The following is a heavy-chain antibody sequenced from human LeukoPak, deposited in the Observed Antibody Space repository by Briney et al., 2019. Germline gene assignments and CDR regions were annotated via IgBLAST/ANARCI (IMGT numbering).Heavy chain of an antibody. CDR3: ARLPRWLQSRGGYFDY. J-gene: IGHJ4*02. CDR2: FSSSGTT. D-gene: IGHD5-24*01. CDR1: GGPISSSSDY. Sequence: SETLSLTCAVSGGPISSSSDYWGWIRQSPGKGLEWIGSFSSSGTTHYNPSLKSRVTISVDTSKNQFSLKLSSVTAADTAVYYCARLPRWLQSRGGYFDYWGQGTLVTVSS. V-gene: IGHV4-39*01.